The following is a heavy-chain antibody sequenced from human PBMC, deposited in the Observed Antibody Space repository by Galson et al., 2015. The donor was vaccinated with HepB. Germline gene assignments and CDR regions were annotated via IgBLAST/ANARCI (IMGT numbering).Heavy chain of an antibody. D-gene: IGHD5-18*01. CDR3: ARSGGEYSYDAFDI. J-gene: IGHJ3*02. CDR1: GFTFSRYI. CDR2: ISTTSSII. Sequence: SLRLSCAASGFTFSRYIMNWVRQAPGKGLEWVSYISTTSSIIYYADSVKGRFTISRDNAKNSLYLQMNSLRDEDTALYYCARSGGEYSYDAFDIWGQGTMVTVSS. V-gene: IGHV3-48*02.